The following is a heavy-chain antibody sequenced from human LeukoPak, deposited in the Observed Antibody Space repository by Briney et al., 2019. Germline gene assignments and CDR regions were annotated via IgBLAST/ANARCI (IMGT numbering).Heavy chain of an antibody. V-gene: IGHV1-2*02. J-gene: IGHJ4*02. D-gene: IGHD6-13*01. Sequence: ASVKVSCKAAGYSFTGAYIHWVREAPGQGPEWMGWIKSYSGGTNYAQKFQGRVTLTRDTSLGTAYMQLIRLRSDDTAVYYCARQGEAASFDYWGQGTLVTVSS. CDR3: ARQGEAASFDY. CDR1: GYSFTGAY. CDR2: IKSYSGGT.